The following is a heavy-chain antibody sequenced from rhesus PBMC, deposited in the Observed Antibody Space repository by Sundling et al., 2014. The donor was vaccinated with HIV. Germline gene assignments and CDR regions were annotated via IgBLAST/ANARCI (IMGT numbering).Heavy chain of an antibody. D-gene: IGHD6-13*01. CDR2: INGNSGAT. Sequence: QVQLQESGPGLVKPSETLSLTCTVSGASISSYWWSWIRQSPGKGLEWIGEINGNSGATNYSPSLKSRVTISRDTSKNQFSLTLSSVTAADTAVYYCARDRIAAGRYYGLDSWGQGVVVTVSS. CDR3: ARDRIAAGRYYGLDS. CDR1: GASISSYW. J-gene: IGHJ6*01. V-gene: IGHV4-80*01.